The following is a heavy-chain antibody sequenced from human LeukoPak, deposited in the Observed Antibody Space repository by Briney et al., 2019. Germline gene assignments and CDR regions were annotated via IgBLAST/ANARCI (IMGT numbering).Heavy chain of an antibody. D-gene: IGHD2-2*01. J-gene: IGHJ4*02. CDR3: ARGSSSVTLPGD. Sequence: PGGSLRLSCAVSGFTFSRYYMHWVRQAPGKGLEWVAVIWYDGNNKYYADSVKGRFTISRDNSKHTLYLQMNSQRVEDTAVYYCARGSSSVTLPGDWGQGTLVTVSS. V-gene: IGHV3-33*08. CDR1: GFTFSRYY. CDR2: IWYDGNNK.